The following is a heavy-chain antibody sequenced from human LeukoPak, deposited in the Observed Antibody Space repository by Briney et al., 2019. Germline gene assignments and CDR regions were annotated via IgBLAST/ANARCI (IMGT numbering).Heavy chain of an antibody. V-gene: IGHV1-8*01. CDR1: GYTFTSYD. J-gene: IGHJ2*01. CDR2: MNPNSGNT. Sequence: ASVKVSXKASGYTFTSYDINWVRQATGQGLEWMGWMNPNSGNTGHAQKFQGRVTMTRNTSISTAYMELSSLRSEDTAVYYCATRRMVAIFRYWYFDLWGRGTLVTVSS. CDR3: ATRRMVAIFRYWYFDL. D-gene: IGHD5-12*01.